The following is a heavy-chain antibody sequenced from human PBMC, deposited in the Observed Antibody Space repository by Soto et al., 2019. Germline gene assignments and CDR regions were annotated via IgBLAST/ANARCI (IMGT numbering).Heavy chain of an antibody. V-gene: IGHV3-23*01. Sequence: GGSLRLSCAASGFTFSKFVMRWVRQTPGKGLEWVSTITETGGDTYYTDSVKGRFTIFRDNSKNTLYLQMTSLRAEDTALYYCTKASPDRHHMDVWGQGTTVTVSS. CDR1: GFTFSKFV. CDR3: TKASPDRHHMDV. J-gene: IGHJ6*02. CDR2: ITETGGDT.